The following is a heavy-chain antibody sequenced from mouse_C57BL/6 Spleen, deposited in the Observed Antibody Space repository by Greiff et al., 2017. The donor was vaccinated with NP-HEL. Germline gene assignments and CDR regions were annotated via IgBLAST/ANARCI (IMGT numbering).Heavy chain of an antibody. CDR1: GFTFSSYG. V-gene: IGHV5-6*01. CDR2: IRSGGSYT. CDR3: ARLGSTTVVAYYAMDD. J-gene: IGHJ4*01. Sequence: EVKLVESGGDLVKPGGSLKLSCAASGFTFSSYGMSWVRQTPDKRLEWVATIRSGGSYTYYPDNVKGRFTISRDNATNTLYLQMRSLKSEDTAMYYCARLGSTTVVAYYAMDDWGQGTSVTVSS. D-gene: IGHD1-1*01.